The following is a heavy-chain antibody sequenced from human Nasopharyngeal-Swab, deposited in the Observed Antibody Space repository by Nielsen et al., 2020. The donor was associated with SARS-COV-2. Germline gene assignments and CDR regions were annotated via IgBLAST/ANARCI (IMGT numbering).Heavy chain of an antibody. V-gene: IGHV4-59*01. CDR3: ARGGGSSSWVDY. D-gene: IGHD6-13*01. Sequence: WIRQPPGKGLEWIGYIYYSGSTNYNPSLKSRVTISVDTSKNQFSLKLSSVTAGDTAVYSWARGGGSSSWVDYWGQGTLVTVSS. CDR2: IYYSGST. J-gene: IGHJ4*02.